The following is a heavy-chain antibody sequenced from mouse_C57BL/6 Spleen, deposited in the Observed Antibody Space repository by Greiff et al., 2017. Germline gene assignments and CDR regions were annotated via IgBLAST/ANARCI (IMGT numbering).Heavy chain of an antibody. Sequence: QVQLQQPGAELVMPGASVKLSCKASGYTFTSYWMHWVKQRPGQGLEWIGEIDPSDSYTNYNQKFKGKSTLTVDKSSSTAYMQLSSLTSEDSAVYYCARAPMVTRYFDVGGTGTTVTVSS. CDR1: GYTFTSYW. CDR3: ARAPMVTRYFDV. CDR2: IDPSDSYT. V-gene: IGHV1-69*01. J-gene: IGHJ1*03. D-gene: IGHD2-2*01.